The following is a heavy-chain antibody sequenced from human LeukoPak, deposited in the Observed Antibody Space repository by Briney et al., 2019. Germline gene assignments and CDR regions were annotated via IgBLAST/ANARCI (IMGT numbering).Heavy chain of an antibody. CDR3: ASGQWWYYFDY. V-gene: IGHV3-30-3*01. Sequence: GGSLGLSCAASGFTFSSYAMHWVRQAPGKGLEWVAVISYDGSNKYYADSVKGRFTISRDNSKNTLYLQMNSLRAEDTAVYYCASGQWWYYFDYWGQGTLVTVSS. D-gene: IGHD2-15*01. CDR2: ISYDGSNK. CDR1: GFTFSSYA. J-gene: IGHJ4*02.